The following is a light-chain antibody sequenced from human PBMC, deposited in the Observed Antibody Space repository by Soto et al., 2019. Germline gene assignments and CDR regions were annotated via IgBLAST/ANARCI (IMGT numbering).Light chain of an antibody. J-gene: IGKJ5*01. V-gene: IGKV1-33*01. Sequence: DIQMTQSPSSLSASVGDRVTITCQASQAISNYLNWFQQTPGKAPRLLIYGASHLETGVPSRFSGSGSGTDFTFTINSLQPEDIATYYCQQYDNLPITFGQGTRLEIK. CDR2: GAS. CDR1: QAISNY. CDR3: QQYDNLPIT.